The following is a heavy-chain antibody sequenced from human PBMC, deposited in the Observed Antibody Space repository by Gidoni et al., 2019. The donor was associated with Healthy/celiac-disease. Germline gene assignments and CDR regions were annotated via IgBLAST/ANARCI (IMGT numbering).Heavy chain of an antibody. D-gene: IGHD3-16*02. J-gene: IGHJ1*01. CDR1: GYSFTSYW. CDR2: IYPGDSDT. V-gene: IGHV5-51*01. Sequence: EVQLVQSGAEVKKPGESLKISCKGSGYSFTSYWIGWVRQMPGKGLEWMGIIYPGDSDTRYSPSFQGQVTISADKSISTAYLQWSSLKASDTAMYYCARHESSLSTSSAEYFQHWGQGTLVTVSS. CDR3: ARHESSLSTSSAEYFQH.